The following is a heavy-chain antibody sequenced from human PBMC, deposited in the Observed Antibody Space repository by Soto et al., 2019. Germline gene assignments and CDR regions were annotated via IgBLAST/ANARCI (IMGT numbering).Heavy chain of an antibody. J-gene: IGHJ6*03. CDR2: IIPILGIA. CDR3: ARAYCSGGSCYSRPPYYYYYYMDV. D-gene: IGHD2-15*01. CDR1: GGTFSSYT. V-gene: IGHV1-69*02. Sequence: PVRVSCKASGGTFSSYTISWVRQAPGQRLEGMGRIIPILGIANYAQKFQGRVTITADKSTSTAYMELSSLRSEDTAVYYCARAYCSGGSCYSRPPYYYYYYMDVWGKGTTVTVSS.